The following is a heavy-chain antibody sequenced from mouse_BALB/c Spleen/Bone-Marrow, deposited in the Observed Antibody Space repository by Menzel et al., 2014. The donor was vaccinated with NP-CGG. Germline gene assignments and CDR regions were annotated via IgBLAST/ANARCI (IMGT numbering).Heavy chain of an antibody. CDR1: GYAFTNYL. V-gene: IGHV1-54*03. J-gene: IGHJ3*01. Sequence: VKLMESGAELVRPGTSVKVSCKASGYAFTNYLIEWVKQRPGQGLEWIGVINPESGGTNYNEKFKGKATLTADKSSSTAYMQLSSLTSDDSAVYFCARSRTGFAYWGQGTLVTVSA. CDR3: ARSRTGFAY. CDR2: INPESGGT.